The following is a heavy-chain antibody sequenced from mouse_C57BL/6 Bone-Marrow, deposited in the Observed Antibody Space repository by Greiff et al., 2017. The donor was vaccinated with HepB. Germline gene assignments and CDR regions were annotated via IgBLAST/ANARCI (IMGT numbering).Heavy chain of an antibody. CDR2: INPYNGGT. V-gene: IGHV1-19*01. J-gene: IGHJ2*01. CDR3: ARIPYYYGRGYYFDY. D-gene: IGHD1-1*01. CDR1: GYTFTDYY. Sequence: VQLQQSGPVLVKPGASVKMSCKASGYTFTDYYMNWVKQSHGKSLEWIGVINPYNGGTSYNQKFKGKATLTVDKSSSTAYIELNSLTSEDSAVYYCARIPYYYGRGYYFDYWGQGTTLTVSS.